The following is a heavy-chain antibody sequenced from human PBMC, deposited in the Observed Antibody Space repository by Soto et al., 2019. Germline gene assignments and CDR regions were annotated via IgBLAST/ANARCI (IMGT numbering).Heavy chain of an antibody. CDR1: GYTFTSYS. CDR3: ARGITLPTPLDY. V-gene: IGHV1-3*01. J-gene: IGHJ4*02. CDR2: INAGNGNT. Sequence: GASVKVSCKASGYTFTSYSMHWVRRAPGQRLEWMGWINAGNGNTKYSQKFQGRVTITRDTSASTAYMELSSLRSEDTAVYYCARGITLPTPLDYWGQGTLVTVSS. D-gene: IGHD1-20*01.